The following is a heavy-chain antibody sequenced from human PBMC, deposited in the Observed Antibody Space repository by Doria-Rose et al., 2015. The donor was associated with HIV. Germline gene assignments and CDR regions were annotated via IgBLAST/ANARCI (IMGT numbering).Heavy chain of an antibody. CDR1: GVSLSSPGMG. CDR2: NVSDDER. V-gene: IGHV2-26*01. Sequence: QESGPVLVKPTETLTLTCTVSGVSLSSPGMGVSWIRQPPGKALEWLSHNVSDDERSYKTSLKSRLTISRGTSKSQVVLTMTDMDPVDTATYYCARIKSSRWYHKYYVDFWGQGTLVIVSA. J-gene: IGHJ4*02. D-gene: IGHD6-13*01. CDR3: ARIKSSRWYHKYYVDF.